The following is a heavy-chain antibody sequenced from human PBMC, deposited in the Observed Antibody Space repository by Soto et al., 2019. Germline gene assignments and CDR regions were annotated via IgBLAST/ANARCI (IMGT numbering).Heavy chain of an antibody. J-gene: IGHJ4*02. CDR1: GGSISDGAYY. D-gene: IGHD6-13*01. V-gene: IGHV4-31*03. Sequence: QVPLQESGPGLVKPSQTLSLTCSVSGGSISDGAYYWSWIRQHPRKGLEWIGYIYYSGDTQYNPSLKSRVTISLDMSRNQFSLKLSSVTAADTAVYYCARVDSSSWFDYWGQGTLVTVSS. CDR2: IYYSGDT. CDR3: ARVDSSSWFDY.